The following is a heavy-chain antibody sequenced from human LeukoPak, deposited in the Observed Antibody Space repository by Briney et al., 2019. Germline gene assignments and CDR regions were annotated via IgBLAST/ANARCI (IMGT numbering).Heavy chain of an antibody. CDR2: IGTAGDT. V-gene: IGHV3-13*04. CDR3: ARGGSSWYTRGGIDY. Sequence: PGGSLRLSCAASGFTFSSYDMHWVRQATGKGLEWVSAIGTAGDTYYPGSVKGRFTISRENAKNSLYLQMNSPRAGDTAVYYCARGGSSWYTRGGIDYWGQGTLVTVSS. CDR1: GFTFSSYD. D-gene: IGHD6-13*01. J-gene: IGHJ4*02.